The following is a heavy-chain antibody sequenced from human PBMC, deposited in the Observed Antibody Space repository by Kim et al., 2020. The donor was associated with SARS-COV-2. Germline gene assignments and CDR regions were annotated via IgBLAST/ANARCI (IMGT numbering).Heavy chain of an antibody. V-gene: IGHV3-11*04. Sequence: GGSLRLSCAASGFTFSDYYMSWIRQAPGKGLEGVSYISSSGSTIYYADPVKGRFTISRDNAKNSLYLQMNSLRAEDTAVYYCARDPGIAAAGTRFKWTYYYCGMDVWGQGTTVTVSS. J-gene: IGHJ6*02. CDR2: ISSSGSTI. D-gene: IGHD6-13*01. CDR1: GFTFSDYY. CDR3: ARDPGIAAAGTRFKWTYYYCGMDV.